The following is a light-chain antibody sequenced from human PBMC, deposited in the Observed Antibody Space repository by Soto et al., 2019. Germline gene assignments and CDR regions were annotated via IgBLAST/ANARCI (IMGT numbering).Light chain of an antibody. CDR3: QQYGSSPRT. CDR2: GAS. Sequence: EIVLTQSPGTLSLSPGERATLSCRACQSVSRSYLAWYQQKPGQAPRLLIYGASSRASGIPDRFSGSGSGTDFTLTISRLEPEDFAVYYCQQYGSSPRTFGQGTRWIS. V-gene: IGKV3-20*01. J-gene: IGKJ1*01. CDR1: QSVSRSY.